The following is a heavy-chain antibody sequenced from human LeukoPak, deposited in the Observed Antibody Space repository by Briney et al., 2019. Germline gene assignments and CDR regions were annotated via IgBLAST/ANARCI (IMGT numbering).Heavy chain of an antibody. CDR3: ATGRDLGAFDY. CDR1: GDSGSRGSFF. J-gene: IGHJ4*02. D-gene: IGHD3-16*01. Sequence: SETLSLTCTVSGDSGSRGSFFWTWIRQPPGKGLEWIGYVFYSGSTNYSPSLKSRVTISLDTSKNQFSLKLTSVTAADTAVYYCATGRDLGAFDYWGQGTLVTVSS. CDR2: VFYSGST. V-gene: IGHV4-61*01.